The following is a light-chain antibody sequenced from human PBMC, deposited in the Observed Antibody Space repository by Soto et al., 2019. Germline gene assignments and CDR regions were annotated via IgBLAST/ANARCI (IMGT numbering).Light chain of an antibody. J-gene: IGKJ4*01. CDR1: QSVSSY. V-gene: IGKV3-11*01. CDR3: QQRSYWPLT. CDR2: DAS. Sequence: EIVLTQSPATLSLSPGERATLSCRASQSVSSYLAWYQQKPGQPPRLLIYDASIRATGIPPRFSGSGSWTDFTLTISTLEPEDFAVYYCQQRSYWPLTFGGGTKVDIK.